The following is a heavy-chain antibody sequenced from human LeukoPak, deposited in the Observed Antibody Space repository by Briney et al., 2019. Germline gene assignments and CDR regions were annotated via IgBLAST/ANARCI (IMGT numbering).Heavy chain of an antibody. V-gene: IGHV1-18*01. CDR3: ASQYSGRFDY. J-gene: IGHJ4*02. CDR2: ISAYNGNT. Sequence: ASVKVSCKASGYTFSNYAITWVRQAPGQGLEWMGWISAYNGNTNYAPKLQGRVTMTTDTSTSAAYMELRSLRSDDTAVYYCASQYSGRFDYWAQGTLVTVSS. CDR1: GYTFSNYA. D-gene: IGHD2/OR15-2a*01.